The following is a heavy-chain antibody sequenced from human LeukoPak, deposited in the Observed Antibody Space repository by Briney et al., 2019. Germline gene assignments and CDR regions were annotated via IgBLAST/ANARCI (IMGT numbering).Heavy chain of an antibody. CDR1: GHSISNGYY. CDR2: IYHSGST. D-gene: IGHD3-22*01. V-gene: IGHV4-38-2*01. Sequence: SETLSLTCAVSGHSISNGYYWGWIRQPPGKGLEWIGSIYHSGSTCYNPSLKSRVTISVDTSKNQFSLRLRSVTAADTAVYYCASQNESSGCYFYWGQGTLVTVTS. CDR3: ASQNESSGCYFY. J-gene: IGHJ4*02.